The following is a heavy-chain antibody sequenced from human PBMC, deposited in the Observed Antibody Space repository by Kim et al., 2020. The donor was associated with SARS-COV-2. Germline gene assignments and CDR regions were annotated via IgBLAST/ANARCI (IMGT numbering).Heavy chain of an antibody. V-gene: IGHV4-34*01. D-gene: IGHD6-19*01. CDR2: INHSGST. Sequence: SETLSLTCAVYGGSFSGYYWSWIRQPPGKGLEWIGEINHSGSTNYNPSLKSRVTISVDTSKNQFSLKLSSVTAADTAVYYCARGTRQWLVGGRYYYYMDVWGKGTTVTVSS. CDR3: ARGTRQWLVGGRYYYYMDV. CDR1: GGSFSGYY. J-gene: IGHJ6*03.